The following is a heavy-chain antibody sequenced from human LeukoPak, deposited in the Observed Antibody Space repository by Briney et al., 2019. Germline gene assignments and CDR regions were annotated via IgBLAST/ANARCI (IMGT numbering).Heavy chain of an antibody. J-gene: IGHJ3*02. CDR3: TRLERGGYCRTPKCFLLQAQGFDI. V-gene: IGHV3-66*01. CDR2: IYSGGST. CDR1: GFTVSSNY. Sequence: PGGSLRLSCAASGFTVSSNYMSWVRQAPGKGLEWVSLIYSGGSTYYADSVKGRFTISRDNSKNTLYLQMNSLRAEDTATYFCTRLERGGYCRTPKCFLLQAQGFDIWGQGTVVTVS. D-gene: IGHD2-15*01.